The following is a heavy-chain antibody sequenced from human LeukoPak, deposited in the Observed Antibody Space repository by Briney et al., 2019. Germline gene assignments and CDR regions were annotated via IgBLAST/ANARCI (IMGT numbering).Heavy chain of an antibody. V-gene: IGHV3-74*01. Sequence: GGSLRLSCAASGFTFSSYWMHWVRQAPGRGPVWVARTNRDGSSTAYADSVKGRFTISKDNAKNTLYLLMNSLRAEDTAVYYCARDSVEWYIFDYWGQGTLVTVSS. D-gene: IGHD3-3*01. CDR2: TNRDGSST. CDR3: ARDSVEWYIFDY. CDR1: GFTFSSYW. J-gene: IGHJ4*02.